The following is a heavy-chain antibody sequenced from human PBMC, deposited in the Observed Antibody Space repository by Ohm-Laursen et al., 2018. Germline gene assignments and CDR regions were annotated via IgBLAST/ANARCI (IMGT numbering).Heavy chain of an antibody. CDR3: ARGAKYDFWSGYSPDYYYYYGMDV. V-gene: IGHV4-34*01. CDR1: GGSFSGYY. Sequence: SQTLSLTWAVYGGSFSGYYWSWIRQPPGKGLEWIGEINHSGSTNYNPSLKSRVTISVDTSKNQFSLKLSSVTAADTAVYYCARGAKYDFWSGYSPDYYYYYGMDVWGQGTTVTVSS. J-gene: IGHJ6*02. CDR2: INHSGST. D-gene: IGHD3-3*01.